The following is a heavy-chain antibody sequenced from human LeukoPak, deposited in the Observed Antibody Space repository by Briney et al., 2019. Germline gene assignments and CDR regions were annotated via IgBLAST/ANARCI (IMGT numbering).Heavy chain of an antibody. J-gene: IGHJ4*02. Sequence: GGSLRLSCAASGFTVSSNYMSWVRQAPGKGLEWVSVIYSGGSTYYADSVKGRFTISRDNSKNTLYLQMNSLRAEDTAVYYCASALGIMIRGVIMSGSFDYWGQGTLVTVSS. V-gene: IGHV3-53*01. CDR2: IYSGGST. CDR1: GFTVSSNY. D-gene: IGHD3-10*01. CDR3: ASALGIMIRGVIMSGSFDY.